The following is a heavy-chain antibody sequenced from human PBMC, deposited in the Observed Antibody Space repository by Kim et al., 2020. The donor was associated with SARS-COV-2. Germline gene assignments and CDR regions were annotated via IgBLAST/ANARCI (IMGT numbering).Heavy chain of an antibody. V-gene: IGHV1-58*01. CDR2: IVVGSGNT. Sequence: SVKVSCKASGFTFTSSAVQWVRQARGQRLEWIGWIVVGSGNTNYAQKFQERVTITRDMSTSTAYMELSSLRSEDTAVYYCAAPLPDSSGWYGELAPWGQGTTVTVSS. D-gene: IGHD6-19*01. J-gene: IGHJ6*02. CDR1: GFTFTSSA. CDR3: AAPLPDSSGWYGELAP.